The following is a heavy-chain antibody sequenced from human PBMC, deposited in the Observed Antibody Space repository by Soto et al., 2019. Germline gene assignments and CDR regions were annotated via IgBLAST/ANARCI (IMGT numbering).Heavy chain of an antibody. Sequence: PSETLSLTCTVSGGSISSYYWSWIRQPPGKGLEWIGYIYYSGSTNYNPSLKSRVTISVDTSKNQFSLKLSSVTAADTAVYYCARFDCSSTSCYHGVKYWWFDPWSQGTLVTVSS. CDR2: IYYSGST. CDR1: GGSISSYY. J-gene: IGHJ5*02. V-gene: IGHV4-59*01. CDR3: ARFDCSSTSCYHGVKYWWFDP. D-gene: IGHD2-2*01.